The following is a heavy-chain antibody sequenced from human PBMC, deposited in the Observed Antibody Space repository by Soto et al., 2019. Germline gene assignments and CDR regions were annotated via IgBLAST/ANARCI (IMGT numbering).Heavy chain of an antibody. D-gene: IGHD3-10*01. CDR2: ISAYNGNT. J-gene: IGHJ4*02. V-gene: IGHV1-18*01. Sequence: ASVKVSCKASGYTSTTYGISWVRQAPGQGLEWMGWISAYNGNTKFAQKYQGRVTLTADTSTSTAYMELRSLRSDDTAVYYCARDYSGSGSLDSWGQGTPVTVSS. CDR1: GYTSTTYG. CDR3: ARDYSGSGSLDS.